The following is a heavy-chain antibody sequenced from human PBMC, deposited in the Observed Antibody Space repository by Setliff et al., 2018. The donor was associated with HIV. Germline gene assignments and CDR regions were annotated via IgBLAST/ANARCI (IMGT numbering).Heavy chain of an antibody. CDR2: ISAYNGDT. D-gene: IGHD3-3*01. J-gene: IGHJ4*02. CDR1: GYSFSSYG. V-gene: IGHV1-18*01. Sequence: ASVKVSCKTSGYSFSSYGVSWVRQAPGQGLEWMGWISAYNGDTNYAQKLQGRLIMTTDTSTSTAYMELRSLRSDDTAVYYCARHRDTIFGVVIPSPFDYWGQGTLVTVSS. CDR3: ARHRDTIFGVVIPSPFDY.